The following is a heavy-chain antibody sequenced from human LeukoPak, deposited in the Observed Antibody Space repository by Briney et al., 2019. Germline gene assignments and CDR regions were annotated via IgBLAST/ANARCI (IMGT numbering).Heavy chain of an antibody. D-gene: IGHD1-26*01. J-gene: IGHJ4*02. Sequence: GGSLRLSCAASGFTFSRNAMSWVRQAPGKGLEWVSAISGSGGSTYYADSVKGRFTISRDNSKNTLYLQINSLRAEDTAVYYCAKDARVYWVRYFDYWGQGTLVTVSS. V-gene: IGHV3-23*01. CDR3: AKDARVYWVRYFDY. CDR1: GFTFSRNA. CDR2: ISGSGGST.